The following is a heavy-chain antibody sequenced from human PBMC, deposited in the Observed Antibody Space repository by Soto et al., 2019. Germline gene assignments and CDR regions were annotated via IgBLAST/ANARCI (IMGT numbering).Heavy chain of an antibody. Sequence: EVQLVESGGGLVQPGGSLRLSCEASGFTFRNYDMHWVRQGTGKGLEWVSGISAAGDPDYADSVEGRFTISRENAQNSFFLQTNSLRVGDTAVYYCARTDRDFYGLDVWGQATTVIVSS. CDR2: ISAAGDP. CDR1: GFTFRNYD. V-gene: IGHV3-13*05. CDR3: ARTDRDFYGLDV. J-gene: IGHJ6*02.